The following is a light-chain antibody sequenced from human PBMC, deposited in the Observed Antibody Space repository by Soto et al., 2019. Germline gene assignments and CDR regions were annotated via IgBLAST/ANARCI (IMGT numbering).Light chain of an antibody. CDR2: AAS. CDR1: QSISSY. V-gene: IGKV1-39*01. J-gene: IGKJ1*01. Sequence: IQTYLSPSSLAASVGDGVSIPCRASQSISSYLNWYQQKPGKAPKFLIYAASSLQSGVPSRFSGSGSGTDFTLTISSLQPEDFATYYGQQSYSTSWTSGQGTKV. CDR3: QQSYSTSWT.